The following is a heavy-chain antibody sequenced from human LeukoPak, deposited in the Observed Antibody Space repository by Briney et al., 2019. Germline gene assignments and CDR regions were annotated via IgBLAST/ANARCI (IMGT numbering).Heavy chain of an antibody. D-gene: IGHD4-11*01. V-gene: IGHV1-8*01. CDR3: ARGRGWNSNPQDY. CDR1: GYTFTSYD. CDR2: MNPHSGNT. J-gene: IGHJ4*02. Sequence: ASVTVSCKASGYTFTSYDINWVRQATGQGLEWMGWMNPHSGNTGYAQRFQGRVTMTWNTSISTAYMELSSLRSEDTAVYYCARGRGWNSNPQDYWGQGTLVTVSS.